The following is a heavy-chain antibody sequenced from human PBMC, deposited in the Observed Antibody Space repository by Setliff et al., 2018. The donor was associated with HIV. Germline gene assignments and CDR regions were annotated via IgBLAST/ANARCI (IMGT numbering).Heavy chain of an antibody. Sequence: PSETLSLTCTVSGGSISSSSYYWGWIRQPPGKGLEWIGSIYYSGRTYYNSSLKSRVTISVDTSKNQFSLRLTNVTAADTAVYYCARGTRAVVGTWFDPWGQGSLVTVSS. CDR3: ARGTRAVVGTWFDP. V-gene: IGHV4-39*07. J-gene: IGHJ5*02. CDR2: IYYSGRT. CDR1: GGSISSSSYY. D-gene: IGHD6-19*01.